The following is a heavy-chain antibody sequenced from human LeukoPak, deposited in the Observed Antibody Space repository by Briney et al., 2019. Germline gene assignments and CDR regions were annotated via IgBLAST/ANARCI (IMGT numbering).Heavy chain of an antibody. CDR1: GFTFSSYG. V-gene: IGHV3-30*18. CDR3: AKDSVAGHFFDY. CDR2: ISYDGSNK. D-gene: IGHD6-19*01. J-gene: IGHJ4*02. Sequence: PGGSLRLSCAASGFTFSSYGMHWVRQAPGKGLEWVAVISYDGSNKYYADSVKGRFTISRDNSKNTLYLQMNSLRAEDTAVYYCAKDSVAGHFFDYWGQGTLVTVSS.